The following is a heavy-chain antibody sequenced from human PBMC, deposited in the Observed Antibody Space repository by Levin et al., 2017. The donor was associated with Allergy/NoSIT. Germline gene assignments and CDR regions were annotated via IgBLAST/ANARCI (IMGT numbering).Heavy chain of an antibody. CDR2: IYYSGST. J-gene: IGHJ6*02. V-gene: IGHV4-39*01. CDR1: GGSISSSSYY. D-gene: IGHD2-2*01. CDR3: AKIKILPAVTNHYYYYGMDV. Sequence: SETLSLTCTVSGGSISSSSYYWGWIRQPPGKGLEWIGSIYYSGSTYYNPSLKSRVTISVDTSKNQFSLKLSSVTAADTAVYYCAKIKILPAVTNHYYYYGMDVWGQGTTVTVSS.